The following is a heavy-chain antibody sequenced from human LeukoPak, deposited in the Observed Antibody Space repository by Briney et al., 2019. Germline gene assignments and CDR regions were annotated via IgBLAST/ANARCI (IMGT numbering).Heavy chain of an antibody. D-gene: IGHD1-26*01. CDR1: GGSFSGYY. CDR3: ARGVVGATDYFDY. V-gene: IGHV4-34*01. Sequence: PSETLSLTCAVYGGSFSGYYWSWIRQPPGKGLEWIGEINHSGSTNYNPSLKSGVTISVETSKNQFSLKLSSVTAADTAVYYCARGVVGATDYFDYWGQGTLVTVSS. CDR2: INHSGST. J-gene: IGHJ4*02.